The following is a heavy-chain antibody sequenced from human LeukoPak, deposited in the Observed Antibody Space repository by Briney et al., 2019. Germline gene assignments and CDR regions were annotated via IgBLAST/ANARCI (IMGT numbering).Heavy chain of an antibody. Sequence: PGRSLRLSCAASGFTFSSYAMHWVRQAPGKGLEWVAVISYDGSNKYYADSVKGRFTISRDNSKNTLYLQMNSLRAEDTAVYYCARDYGGTQDYWGQGTLSPSPQ. CDR3: ARDYGGTQDY. CDR1: GFTFSSYA. D-gene: IGHD3-16*01. V-gene: IGHV3-30-3*01. CDR2: ISYDGSNK. J-gene: IGHJ4*02.